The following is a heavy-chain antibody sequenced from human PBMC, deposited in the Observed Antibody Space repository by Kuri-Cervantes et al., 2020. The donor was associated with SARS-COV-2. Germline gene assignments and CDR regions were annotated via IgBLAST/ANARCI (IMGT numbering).Heavy chain of an antibody. Sequence: ASSCFIFSNTDMHWVRQAPGKGLEWVAVISNDGKHEKCVDSGKSRFTISRDNSQNTLYLQMKSLTSEDTAIYYCANGPGVPAAIRDMDVWGQGTMVTVSS. CDR2: ISNDGKHE. CDR1: CFIFSNTD. CDR3: ANGPGVPAAIRDMDV. J-gene: IGHJ6*02. V-gene: IGHV3-30*18. D-gene: IGHD2-2*02.